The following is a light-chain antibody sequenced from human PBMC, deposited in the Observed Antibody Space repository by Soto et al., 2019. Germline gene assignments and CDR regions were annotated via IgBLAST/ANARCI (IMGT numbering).Light chain of an antibody. V-gene: IGLV2-14*01. CDR2: EVS. Sequence: QSALTQPRSVSGSPGQSVTISCTGSSSDVGRYEYVSWYQQHPGKAPKLMIYEVSNRPSGVSNRFSGSKSGNTASLTISGLQAGDEADYYCGSYTSSTTPYVFGTGTKVTVL. CDR1: SSDVGRYEY. CDR3: GSYTSSTTPYV. J-gene: IGLJ1*01.